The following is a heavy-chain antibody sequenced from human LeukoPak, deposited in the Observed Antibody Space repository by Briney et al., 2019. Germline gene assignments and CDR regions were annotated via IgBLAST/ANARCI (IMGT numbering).Heavy chain of an antibody. CDR2: ISGSGGST. V-gene: IGHV3-23*01. J-gene: IGHJ6*02. D-gene: IGHD6-6*01. Sequence: GGSLRLSCAASRFTFSSYAMNWVRQAPGKGLEWVSAISGSGGSTYYADSVKGRFTISRDNSKNTLYLQMNSLRAEDTAVYYCAKERAARPHYYGMDVWGQGTTVTVFS. CDR3: AKERAARPHYYGMDV. CDR1: RFTFSSYA.